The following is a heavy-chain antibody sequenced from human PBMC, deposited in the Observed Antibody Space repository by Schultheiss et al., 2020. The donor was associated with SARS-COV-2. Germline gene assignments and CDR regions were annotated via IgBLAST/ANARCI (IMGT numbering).Heavy chain of an antibody. CDR3: ARGLGYYYDSSGYSRWAFDI. Sequence: SETLSLTCTVSGGSISSSSYYWGWIRQPPGKGLEWIGYIYYSGSTNYNPSLKSRVTMSVDTSKNQFSLKLSSVTAADTAVYYCARGLGYYYDSSGYSRWAFDIWGQGTMVTVSS. J-gene: IGHJ3*02. D-gene: IGHD3-22*01. CDR2: IYYSGST. V-gene: IGHV4-61*05. CDR1: GGSISSSSYY.